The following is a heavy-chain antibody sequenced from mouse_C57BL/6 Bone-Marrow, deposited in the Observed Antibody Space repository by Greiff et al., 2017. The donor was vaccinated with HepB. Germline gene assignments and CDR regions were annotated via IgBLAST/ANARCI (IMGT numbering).Heavy chain of an antibody. V-gene: IGHV7-3*01. Sequence: EVQLVESGGGLVQPGGSLSLSCAASGFTFTDYYMSWVRQPPGKALEWLGFIRNKANGYTTEYSASVKGRFTISRDNSQSILYLQMNALRAEDSATYYCARSIYYGNFLDYWGQGTTLTVSS. D-gene: IGHD2-1*01. CDR3: ARSIYYGNFLDY. J-gene: IGHJ2*01. CDR1: GFTFTDYY. CDR2: IRNKANGYTT.